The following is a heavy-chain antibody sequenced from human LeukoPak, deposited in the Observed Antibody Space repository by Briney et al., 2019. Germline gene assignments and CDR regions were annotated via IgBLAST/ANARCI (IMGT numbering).Heavy chain of an antibody. CDR3: ARDPSTYYDFWSGRRRPGAFDI. CDR2: ISAYNGNT. Sequence: ASVKVSCKASGYTFTSYGISRVRQAPGQGLEWMGWISAYNGNTNYAQKLQGRVTMTTDTSTSTAYMELRSLRSDDTAVYYCARDPSTYYDFWSGRRRPGAFDIWGQGTMVTVSS. CDR1: GYTFTSYG. J-gene: IGHJ3*02. V-gene: IGHV1-18*01. D-gene: IGHD3-3*01.